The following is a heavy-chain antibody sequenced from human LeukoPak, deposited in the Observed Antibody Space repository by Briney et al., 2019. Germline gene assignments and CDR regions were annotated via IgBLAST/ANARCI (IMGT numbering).Heavy chain of an antibody. J-gene: IGHJ4*02. CDR3: ARQITDQSSGYDSIDY. CDR2: TYPGDSDT. CDR1: GYRFTTYW. D-gene: IGHD5-12*01. V-gene: IGHV5-51*01. Sequence: GESLKISCKASGYRFTTYWIGWVRQMPGKGLEWMGITYPGDSDTRYSPSFEGQVTISADKSITTAYLQWSSLKASDTAMYYCARQITDQSSGYDSIDYWGQGTLVTVSS.